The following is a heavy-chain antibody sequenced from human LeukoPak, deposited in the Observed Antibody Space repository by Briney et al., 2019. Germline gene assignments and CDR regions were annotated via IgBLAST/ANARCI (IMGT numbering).Heavy chain of an antibody. D-gene: IGHD5-18*01. CDR3: AKQDTAIGGFAY. V-gene: IGHV3-43*02. J-gene: IGHJ4*02. CDR1: GFTFDDYA. Sequence: PGGSLRLSCAASGFTFDDYAMHWVRQAPGKGLEWVSLISGDGGSTYYADSVKGRFTISRDNAKNSLYLQMNSLRAEDTALYYCAKQDTAIGGFAYWGQGTLVTVSS. CDR2: ISGDGGST.